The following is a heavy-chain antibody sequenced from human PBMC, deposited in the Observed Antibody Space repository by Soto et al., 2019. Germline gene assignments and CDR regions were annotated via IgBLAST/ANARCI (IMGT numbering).Heavy chain of an antibody. CDR3: ARGVSAGVDY. V-gene: IGHV1-8*01. Sequence: ASVNVSCKASGYSFTSLDINWVRQTAGQGLEWMGWMQPSTGRTGYAQKFQGRVTMTRDTSINTAYMELTTLTSDDTAFYYCARGVSAGVDYWGQGTLVTVSS. J-gene: IGHJ4*02. CDR2: MQPSTGRT. D-gene: IGHD1-26*01. CDR1: GYSFTSLD.